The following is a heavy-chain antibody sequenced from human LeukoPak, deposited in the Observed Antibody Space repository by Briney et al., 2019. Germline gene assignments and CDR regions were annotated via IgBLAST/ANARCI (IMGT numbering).Heavy chain of an antibody. Sequence: GGSLRLSCAASGFTFSSHRMSWVRQAPGKGLEWVSGVSPSGDITYYADSVKGRFTISRDNSKNTVYLQMNNVRAEDTAVYYCAKDGAWLRFDDWGQGTLVTVSS. J-gene: IGHJ4*02. CDR3: AKDGAWLRFDD. CDR1: GFTFSSHR. V-gene: IGHV3-23*01. CDR2: VSPSGDIT. D-gene: IGHD5-12*01.